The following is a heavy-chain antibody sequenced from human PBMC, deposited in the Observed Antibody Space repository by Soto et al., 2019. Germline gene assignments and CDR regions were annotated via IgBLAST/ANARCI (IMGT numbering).Heavy chain of an antibody. CDR1: GGSISSYY. Sequence: SETLSLTCTVSGGSISSYYWSWIRQPPGKGLEWIGCIYYSGSTNYNPSLKSRVTISVDTSKNQFSLKLSSVTAADTAVYYCARVFLLDRDRWFDPWGQGTLVTVSS. CDR2: IYYSGST. V-gene: IGHV4-59*01. CDR3: ARVFLLDRDRWFDP. J-gene: IGHJ5*02. D-gene: IGHD3-3*01.